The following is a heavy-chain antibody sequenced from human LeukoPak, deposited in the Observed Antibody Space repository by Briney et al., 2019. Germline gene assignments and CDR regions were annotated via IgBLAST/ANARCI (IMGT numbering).Heavy chain of an antibody. Sequence: GGSLRLSCAASGFTFSSYGMHWVRQSPGKGLEWVADIWYEGSDKYYADSVKGRLTISRDNSKNTLYLQMNCLRAEDTAVYYCARENNWGVLDYWGQGTLVTVSS. D-gene: IGHD7-27*01. CDR3: ARENNWGVLDY. J-gene: IGHJ4*02. V-gene: IGHV3-33*01. CDR2: IWYEGSDK. CDR1: GFTFSSYG.